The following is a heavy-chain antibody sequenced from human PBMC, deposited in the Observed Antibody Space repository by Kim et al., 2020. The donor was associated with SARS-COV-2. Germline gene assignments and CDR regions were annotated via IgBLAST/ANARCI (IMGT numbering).Heavy chain of an antibody. CDR3: ARAYYYDSSGPPLDY. J-gene: IGHJ4*02. CDR1: GGSISSGDYY. CDR2: IYYSGST. V-gene: IGHV4-30-4*01. Sequence: SETLSLTCTVSGGSISSGDYYWSWIRQPPGKGLEWIGYIYYSGSTYYNPSLKSRVTISVDTSKNQFSLKLSSVTAADTAVYYCARAYYYDSSGPPLDYWGQGTLVTVSS. D-gene: IGHD3-22*01.